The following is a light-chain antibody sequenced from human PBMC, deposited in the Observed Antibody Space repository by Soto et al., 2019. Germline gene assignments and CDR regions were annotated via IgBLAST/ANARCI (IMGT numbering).Light chain of an antibody. CDR3: QQRSNWLFT. J-gene: IGKJ3*01. CDR2: DAS. V-gene: IGKV3-11*01. Sequence: EIVLTQSPATLSLSPGERATLSCRASQSVRSYLAWYQQKPGQAPRLLIYDASNRATGIPARFSGSGSGTDFTLTSSSLEPEDFAVYYCQQRSNWLFTFGPGTKVDIK. CDR1: QSVRSY.